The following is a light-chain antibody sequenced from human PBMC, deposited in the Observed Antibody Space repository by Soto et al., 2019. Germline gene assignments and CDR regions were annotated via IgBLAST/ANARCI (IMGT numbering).Light chain of an antibody. CDR3: QQLYRYPLS. V-gene: IGKV1-9*01. Sequence: QLTQSPSSLSASVGDRVTITCRASQGISSYLAWYQQKPGKVPKLLISAASTLESGVPSRFSGGGFGTDFTLTISSLQPEDFATYYCQQLYRYPLSFGGGTKVEIK. CDR1: QGISSY. CDR2: AAS. J-gene: IGKJ4*01.